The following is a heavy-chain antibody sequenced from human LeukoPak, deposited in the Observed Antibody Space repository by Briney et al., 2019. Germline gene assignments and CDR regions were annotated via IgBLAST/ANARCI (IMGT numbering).Heavy chain of an antibody. D-gene: IGHD3-10*02. CDR3: TRHDELFVFGELLWTADY. CDR1: GFTFSSIG. V-gene: IGHV3-73*01. CDR2: IRSKANSYAT. J-gene: IGHJ4*02. Sequence: GGSLRLSCAASGFTFSSIGMHWVRQASGKGLEWVGRIRSKANSYATAYAASVKGRFTISRDDSKNTAYLQMNSLKTEDTAVYYCTRHDELFVFGELLWTADYWGQGTLVTVSS.